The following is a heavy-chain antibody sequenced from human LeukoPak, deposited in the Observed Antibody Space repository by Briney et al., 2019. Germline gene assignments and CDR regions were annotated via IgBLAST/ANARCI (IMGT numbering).Heavy chain of an antibody. CDR2: IYTSGST. V-gene: IGHV4-61*02. CDR3: ASYSGSYSKH. CDR1: GGSISSGSYY. J-gene: IGHJ1*01. D-gene: IGHD1-26*01. Sequence: SETLSLTCTVSGGSISSGSYYWSWIRQPAGKGLEWIGRIYTSGSTNYNPSLKSRVTISVDTSKNQFSLKLSSVTAADTAVYYCASYSGSYSKHWGQGTLVTVSP.